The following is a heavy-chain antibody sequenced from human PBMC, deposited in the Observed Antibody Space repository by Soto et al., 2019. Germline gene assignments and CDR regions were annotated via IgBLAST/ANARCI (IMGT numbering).Heavy chain of an antibody. Sequence: QVQLVESGGGVVQPGRSLRLSCAASGFTFSSYAMHWVRQAPGKGLEWVAVIWYDGNNKYYEESMKGRFTISRDNSKNTRYLQMNSLRAGDTAVYYCAREVSGALDYWGQGTLVTVSS. D-gene: IGHD3-10*01. CDR1: GFTFSSYA. CDR3: AREVSGALDY. V-gene: IGHV3-33*01. J-gene: IGHJ4*02. CDR2: IWYDGNNK.